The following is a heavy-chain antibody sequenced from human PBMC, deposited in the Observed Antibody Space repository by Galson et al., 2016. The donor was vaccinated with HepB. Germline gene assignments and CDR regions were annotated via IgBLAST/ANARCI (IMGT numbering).Heavy chain of an antibody. V-gene: IGHV3-30-3*01. CDR1: GFTFSDYA. CDR2: ISEDGTSRHCADGTSN. J-gene: IGHJ5*02. Sequence: SLRLSCAAFGFTFSDYAMLWVRQAPGKGLEWVAVISEDGTSRHCADGTSNYCADSGEGRVTISRDNSMNTVDLQINSLGPDDTAVYYCARAVLKAANYWNDPWGQGTLVSVSS. D-gene: IGHD2-8*01. CDR3: ARAVLKAANYWNDP.